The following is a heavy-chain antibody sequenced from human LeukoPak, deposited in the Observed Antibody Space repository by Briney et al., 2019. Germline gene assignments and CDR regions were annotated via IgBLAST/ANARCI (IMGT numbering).Heavy chain of an antibody. CDR1: GFTFSSYA. CDR3: ARGLGGIFGVVIIASPFFDY. D-gene: IGHD3-3*01. J-gene: IGHJ4*02. V-gene: IGHV3-23*01. CDR2: ISGSGGKT. Sequence: SGGSLSLSCAASGFTFSSYAMSWVRQSPGKGLGWVAAISGSGGKTYYADSVKGRFTISRDNSKNTLYLQLNSLRAEDTAVYSCARGLGGIFGVVIIASPFFDYWGQGTLVTVSS.